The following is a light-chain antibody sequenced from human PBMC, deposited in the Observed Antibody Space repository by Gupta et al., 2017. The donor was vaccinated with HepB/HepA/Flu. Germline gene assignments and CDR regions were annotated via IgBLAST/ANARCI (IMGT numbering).Light chain of an antibody. Sequence: VLTQSPSASASLGASVKFSCTLSSGHTIYSIAWHHRHPEKGLRFLMRLNSDGTYNKGDGIPDRFSGSSSGTERFLAISSLQSEDEGDYYCQTWDTGLRVFGGGTKLTVL. J-gene: IGLJ3*02. CDR3: QTWDTGLRV. V-gene: IGLV4-69*01. CDR1: SGHTIYS. CDR2: LNSDGTY.